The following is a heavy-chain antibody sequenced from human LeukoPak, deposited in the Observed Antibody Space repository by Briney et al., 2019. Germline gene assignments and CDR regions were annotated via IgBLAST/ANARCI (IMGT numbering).Heavy chain of an antibody. CDR3: TSTHTSHWFLTEHDAFDI. J-gene: IGHJ3*02. Sequence: PGGSLRLSCAASGFTFSDYYMSWIRQAPGKRLEWVGRIKSKTDGGTTDYAAPVKGRFTISRDDSKNTLYLQMNSLKTEDTAVYYCTSTHTSHWFLTEHDAFDIWGQGTMVTVSS. D-gene: IGHD2-2*01. V-gene: IGHV3-15*01. CDR2: IKSKTDGGTT. CDR1: GFTFSDYY.